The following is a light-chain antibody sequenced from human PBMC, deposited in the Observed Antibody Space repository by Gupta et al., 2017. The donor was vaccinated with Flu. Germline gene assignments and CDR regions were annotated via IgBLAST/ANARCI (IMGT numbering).Light chain of an antibody. V-gene: IGLV3-19*01. CDR1: DLTYYY. Sequence: TSRSTSQGDDLTYYYAYCHQQKPPQAPVLVFYGKDNRPSVLPDRFSGSSSGTTASLTITGAQAEDEADYYCSSRDSSGNLWVFGGGTKLTVL. CDR2: GKD. J-gene: IGLJ3*02. CDR3: SSRDSSGNLWV.